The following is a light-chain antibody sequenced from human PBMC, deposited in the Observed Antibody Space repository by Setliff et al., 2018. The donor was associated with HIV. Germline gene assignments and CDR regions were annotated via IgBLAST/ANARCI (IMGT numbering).Light chain of an antibody. V-gene: IGLV2-14*01. CDR1: SSDVGGYNS. CDR3: SSYTSSGYV. Sequence: QSVLTQPASVSGSPGQSITISCTGTSSDVGGYNSVSWFQQHPGKAPKLMIYEVSDRPSGVSNRFSGSNSGNTASLTISGLQAEDEADYYCSSYTSSGYVFGTGTKVTVL. J-gene: IGLJ1*01. CDR2: EVS.